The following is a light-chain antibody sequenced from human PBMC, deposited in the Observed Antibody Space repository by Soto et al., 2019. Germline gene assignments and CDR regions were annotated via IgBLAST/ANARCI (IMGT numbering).Light chain of an antibody. CDR2: GAS. CDR1: QTIRSR. V-gene: IGKV1-39*01. Sequence: DIQMTQSPSSLSASVGDRVTVTCRASQTIRSRLNWYQQKAGKAPNLLIYGASTLQGGVPSRFSGSGSGTEFTLTISSLQPEDVATYYCQQSYTFPFTFGPGTKVNFK. J-gene: IGKJ3*01. CDR3: QQSYTFPFT.